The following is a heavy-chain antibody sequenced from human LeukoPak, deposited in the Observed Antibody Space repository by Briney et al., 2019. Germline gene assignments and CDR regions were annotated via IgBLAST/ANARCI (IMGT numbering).Heavy chain of an antibody. J-gene: IGHJ4*02. D-gene: IGHD6-13*01. CDR3: ARSGVAAGTQPRHFDY. CDR1: GFTFNDHY. Sequence: KAGGSLRLSCATSGFTFNDHYLGWVRQAPGKGLEWVSGISGSGGSTYYADSVKGRFTISRDNAKNSLYLQMNSLRAEDTALYYCARSGVAAGTQPRHFDYWGQGTLVTVSS. V-gene: IGHV3-11*01. CDR2: ISGSGGST.